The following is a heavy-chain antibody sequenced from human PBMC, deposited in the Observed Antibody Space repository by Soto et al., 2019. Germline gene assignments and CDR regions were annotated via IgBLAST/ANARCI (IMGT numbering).Heavy chain of an antibody. CDR1: GGSISFSNYN. Sequence: PSETLSLTCTVSGGSISFSNYNWTWIRQSPGKGPEWIGSGTTYYNPSLRSRVTISVDTSQNQFSLRMHSVTAADTAVYYCATYGGDTGRFDYWGRGILVTVSS. V-gene: IGHV4-39*01. J-gene: IGHJ4*02. CDR3: ATYGGDTGRFDY. CDR2: SGTT. D-gene: IGHD4-17*01.